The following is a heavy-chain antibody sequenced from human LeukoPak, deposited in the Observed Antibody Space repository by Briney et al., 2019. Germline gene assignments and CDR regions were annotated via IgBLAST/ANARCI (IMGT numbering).Heavy chain of an antibody. D-gene: IGHD2-15*01. CDR3: ARDGAATEGILDY. CDR2: IKQNGSEK. Sequence: GGSLRLSCAASGFTFSSYWMTWARQAPGKGLEWVANIKQNGSEKYYVDSVKGRFTISRDNAKDSLYLQMNSLRAEDTAVYYCARDGAATEGILDYWGQGTLVTVSS. CDR1: GFTFSSYW. V-gene: IGHV3-7*01. J-gene: IGHJ4*02.